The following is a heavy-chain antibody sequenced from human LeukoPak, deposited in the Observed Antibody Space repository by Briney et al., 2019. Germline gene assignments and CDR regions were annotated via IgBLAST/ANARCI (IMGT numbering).Heavy chain of an antibody. D-gene: IGHD3-16*02. V-gene: IGHV4/OR15-8*01. CDR1: GGSIDSTNW. CDR3: ARSHDHLWGNYPDY. Sequence: SSETLSLTCDVSGGSIDSTNWWNWVRQPPGRGLEWIGEIHHDGRINYNPSLKSRVTLSVDKSKNQFSLRLNSVTAADTAMYYCARSHDHLWGNYPDYWGQGTLVTVSS. J-gene: IGHJ4*02. CDR2: IHHDGRI.